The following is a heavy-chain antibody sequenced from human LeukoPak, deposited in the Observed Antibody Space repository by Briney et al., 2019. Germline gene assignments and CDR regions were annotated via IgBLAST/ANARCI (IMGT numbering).Heavy chain of an antibody. CDR2: IIPIISTA. V-gene: IGHV1-69*05. D-gene: IGHD2-15*01. J-gene: IGHJ4*02. CDR3: ARGSPQWSMRTTFDY. Sequence: SVKVSCKAAGGTFRSYAISWVRQAPGQGLEWMGGIIPIISTANYAQKFQGRVTITTNESTNTDYMELSSLRSEDTAVYYCARGSPQWSMRTTFDYWGQGTLVTVSS. CDR1: GGTFRSYA.